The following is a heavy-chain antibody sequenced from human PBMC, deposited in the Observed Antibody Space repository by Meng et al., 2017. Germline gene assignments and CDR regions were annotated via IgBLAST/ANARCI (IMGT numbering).Heavy chain of an antibody. V-gene: IGHV1-69*05. CDR2: IIPIFGTA. D-gene: IGHD6-13*01. CDR3: ARDTLLMGYSSSGGAAFDI. Sequence: SVKVSCKASGGTFSSYAISWVRQAPGQGLEWMGGIIPIFGTANYAQKFQGRVTITTDEPTSTAYMELSSLRSEDTAVYYCARDTLLMGYSSSGGAAFDIWGQGTMVTVSS. CDR1: GGTFSSYA. J-gene: IGHJ3*02.